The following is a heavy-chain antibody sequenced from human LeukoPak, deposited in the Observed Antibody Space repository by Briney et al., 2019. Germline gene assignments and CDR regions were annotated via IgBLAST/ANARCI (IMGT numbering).Heavy chain of an antibody. CDR2: ISSSGSTI. CDR1: GFTFSDYY. V-gene: IGHV3-11*04. J-gene: IGHJ6*03. D-gene: IGHD3-10*01. CDR3: ARKYGSGSYYYMDV. Sequence: TGGSLRLSCAASGFTFSDYYMSWIRQAPGKGLEWVSYISSSGSTIYYADSVKGRFTISRDDAKNSLYLQMNSLRAEDTAVYYCARKYGSGSYYYMDVWGKGTTVTVSS.